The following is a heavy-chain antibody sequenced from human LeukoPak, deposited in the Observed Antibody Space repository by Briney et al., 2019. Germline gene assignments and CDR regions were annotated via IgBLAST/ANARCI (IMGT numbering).Heavy chain of an antibody. CDR1: GGSISSYY. Sequence: SETLSLTCTVSGGSISSYYWSWIRQPPGKGLEWIGYIYYSGSTNYNPSLKSRVTISVDTSKNQFSLKLSSVTAADTAVYYCARYITGDDSYYYMDVWGKGTTVTVSS. V-gene: IGHV4-59*01. CDR3: ARYITGDDSYYYMDV. J-gene: IGHJ6*03. CDR2: IYYSGST. D-gene: IGHD7-27*01.